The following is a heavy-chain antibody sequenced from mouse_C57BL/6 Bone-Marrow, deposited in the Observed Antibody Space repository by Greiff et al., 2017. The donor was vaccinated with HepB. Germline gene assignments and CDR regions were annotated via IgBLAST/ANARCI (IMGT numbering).Heavy chain of an antibody. J-gene: IGHJ3*01. Sequence: DVKLVESGAELVRPGASVKLSCTASGFNIKDDYMHWVKRRPEQGLEWIGWIDPENGDTEYASKFQGKATITADTSSNTAYLQLSSLTSEDTAVYYCTLYGIWGQGTLVTVSA. V-gene: IGHV14-4*01. CDR1: GFNIKDDY. CDR2: IDPENGDT. CDR3: TLYGI. D-gene: IGHD1-1*01.